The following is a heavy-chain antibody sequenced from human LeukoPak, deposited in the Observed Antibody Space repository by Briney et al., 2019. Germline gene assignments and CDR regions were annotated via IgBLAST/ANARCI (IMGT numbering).Heavy chain of an antibody. CDR2: ISGYNGHT. Sequence: RWASVKVSCKASGYTFSTYGISWVRQAPGQGLEWMGWISGYNGHTKYAQRLQGGVTMTTDTSTSTAYMELRSLRSDDTAVYYCAGRYCSSTSCYTNWFDPWGQGTLVTVSS. CDR3: AGRYCSSTSCYTNWFDP. V-gene: IGHV1-18*01. J-gene: IGHJ5*02. D-gene: IGHD2-2*02. CDR1: GYTFSTYG.